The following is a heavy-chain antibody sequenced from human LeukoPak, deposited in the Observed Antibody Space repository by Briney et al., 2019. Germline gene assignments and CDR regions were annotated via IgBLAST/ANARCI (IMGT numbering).Heavy chain of an antibody. D-gene: IGHD1-26*01. CDR1: GSSISSYY. V-gene: IGHV4-4*07. Sequence: SETLSLTCTVSGSSISSYYWSWIRQPAGKGLESIGHISTSGSTNYNPSLKSQVTMSVDTSKNQFSLKLSSVTPEDTAVYYCAREAGSRPPFDYWGQGTLVTVSS. CDR2: ISTSGST. J-gene: IGHJ4*02. CDR3: AREAGSRPPFDY.